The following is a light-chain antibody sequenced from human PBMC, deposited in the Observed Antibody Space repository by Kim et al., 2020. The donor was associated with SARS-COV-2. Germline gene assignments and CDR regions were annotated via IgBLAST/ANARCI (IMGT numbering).Light chain of an antibody. V-gene: IGKV1D-12*01. CDR1: QGISSW. J-gene: IGKJ4*01. Sequence: SASVGDRVTMTSRDGQGISSWLAWYKQKPGNAPKLLIEAASSLQSGVPSRFGGSVSGTDFTLTSSSLQPEDFATYCCQQANSFPLAFGGGTKVDI. CDR3: QQANSFPLA. CDR2: AAS.